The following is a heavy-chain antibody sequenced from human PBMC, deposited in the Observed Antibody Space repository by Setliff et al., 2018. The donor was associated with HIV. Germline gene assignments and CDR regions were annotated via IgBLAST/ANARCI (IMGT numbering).Heavy chain of an antibody. J-gene: IGHJ4*02. CDR3: ARPNYYGSSGSFDY. D-gene: IGHD3-22*01. V-gene: IGHV3-23*01. CDR2: ISGSGGST. CDR1: VFTFSSYA. Sequence: GGSLRLSCAASVFTFSSYAMSWVRQAPGKGLEWVSAISGSGGSTYYADSVKGRFTISRDNAKNSLYLQMNSLRAEDTAVYYCARPNYYGSSGSFDYWGQGTLVTVSS.